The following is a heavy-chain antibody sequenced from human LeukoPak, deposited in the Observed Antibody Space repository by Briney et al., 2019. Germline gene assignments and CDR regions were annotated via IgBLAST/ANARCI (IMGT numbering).Heavy chain of an antibody. CDR1: GFTFSDYW. Sequence: PGGSLRLSCAASGFTFSDYWMSWVRQAPGKGLEWVANIKQDGSEIYYVDSVKGRFTISRDNAKNSLYLQMNSLRAEDTAVYYCARDPRYPYQYDSDSGGFSLDYWGQGTLVTVSS. CDR3: ARDPRYPYQYDSDSGGFSLDY. CDR2: IKQDGSEI. J-gene: IGHJ4*02. V-gene: IGHV3-7*01. D-gene: IGHD3-22*01.